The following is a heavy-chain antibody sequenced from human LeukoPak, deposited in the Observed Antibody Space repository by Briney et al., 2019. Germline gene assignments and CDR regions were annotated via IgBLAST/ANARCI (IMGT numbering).Heavy chain of an antibody. V-gene: IGHV3-33*01. D-gene: IGHD3-9*01. CDR2: IWYDGSNK. Sequence: PGGSLRLSCAAPGFTFSSYGMHWVRQAPGKGLEWVAVIWYDGSNKYYAGSVKGRFTISRDNSKNTLYLQMNSLRAEDTAVYYCARGNDILTGSMDVWGQGTTVTVSS. CDR1: GFTFSSYG. CDR3: ARGNDILTGSMDV. J-gene: IGHJ6*02.